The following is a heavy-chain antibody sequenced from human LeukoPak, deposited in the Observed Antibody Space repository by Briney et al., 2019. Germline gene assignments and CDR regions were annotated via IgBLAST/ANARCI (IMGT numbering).Heavy chain of an antibody. D-gene: IGHD1-26*01. CDR2: ISYDVSKT. CDR1: GFTFSTYA. J-gene: IGHJ6*03. CDR3: ARDFSRGSYKGRDYYMDV. Sequence: GGSLRLSCAASGFTFSTYAMHWVRQAPGKGLEWVAVISYDVSKTYYADSVKGRFTISRDNSKSTLYLQMNSLRAEDTAVYYCARDFSRGSYKGRDYYMDVWGKGTTVTVSS. V-gene: IGHV3-30*04.